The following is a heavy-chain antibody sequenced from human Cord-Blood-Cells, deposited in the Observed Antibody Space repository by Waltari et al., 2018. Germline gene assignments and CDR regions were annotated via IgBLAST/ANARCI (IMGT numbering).Heavy chain of an antibody. Sequence: EVQLLESGGGLVQPGGSLRLSCAASGFTFSSYAMSWVRQAPGKGLEWVSAIIGMGGSTYYADSGKGRFTISRDNSKNTLYLQMNSLRAEDTAVYYCAKAYYYDSSGFFDYWGQGTLVTVSS. V-gene: IGHV3-23*01. D-gene: IGHD3-22*01. CDR2: IIGMGGST. J-gene: IGHJ4*02. CDR3: AKAYYYDSSGFFDY. CDR1: GFTFSSYA.